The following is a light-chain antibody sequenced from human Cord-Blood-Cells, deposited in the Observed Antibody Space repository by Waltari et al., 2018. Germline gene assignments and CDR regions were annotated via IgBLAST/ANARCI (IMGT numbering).Light chain of an antibody. V-gene: IGKV2-28*01. J-gene: IGKJ1*01. CDR3: MQALQTPWT. CDR1: QSLLHSNGYNY. Sequence: DIVMTQSPLSLPVTPGEPASLYCRSSQSLLHSNGYNYLDWYLQKPGQSPQLLIYLGSNRASGVPDRFSGSGSGTDFTLKISRVEAEDVGVYYCMQALQTPWTFGQGTKVEIK. CDR2: LGS.